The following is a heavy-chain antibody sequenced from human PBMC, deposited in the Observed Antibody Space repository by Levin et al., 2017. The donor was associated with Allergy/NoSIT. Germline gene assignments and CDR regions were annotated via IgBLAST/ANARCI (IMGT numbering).Heavy chain of an antibody. CDR1: GGSISSGGYY. CDR2: IYSSGSR. D-gene: IGHD2-21*01. Sequence: SETLSLTCKVSGGSISSGGYYWTWIRQHPGKGLEWIGYIYSSGSRYYNPSLKSRLTISLDTSKNQFSLRLSSVTAADTAVYYCARERGRPPSSGDFGLGYFDYWGQGTLVTVSS. CDR3: ARERGRPPSSGDFGLGYFDY. V-gene: IGHV4-31*03. J-gene: IGHJ4*02.